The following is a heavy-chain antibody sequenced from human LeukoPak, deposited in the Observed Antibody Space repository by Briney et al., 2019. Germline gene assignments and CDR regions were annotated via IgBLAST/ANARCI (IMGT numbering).Heavy chain of an antibody. D-gene: IGHD6-13*01. Sequence: GESLKISCKGSGYSFNSYWIGWVRQMPGKGLEWMGIIYPGDSDTRYSPSFQGQVTISADKSTSTAYLQWSSLKASDTAMYYCARYATSSWYPPGYYYYYYMDVWGKGTTVTVSS. J-gene: IGHJ6*03. CDR3: ARYATSSWYPPGYYYYYYMDV. CDR1: GYSFNSYW. V-gene: IGHV5-51*01. CDR2: IYPGDSDT.